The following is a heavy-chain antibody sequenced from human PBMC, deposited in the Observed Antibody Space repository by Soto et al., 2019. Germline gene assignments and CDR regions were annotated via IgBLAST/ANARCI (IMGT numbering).Heavy chain of an antibody. J-gene: IGHJ4*02. Sequence: SETLSLTCTVSGGSISSSSYYWGWIRQPPGKGLEWIGSIYYSGSTYYNPSLKSRVTISVDTSKNQFSLKLSSVTAADTAVYYCASYDFWSGYPFDYWGQGTLVTVSS. CDR3: ASYDFWSGYPFDY. CDR2: IYYSGST. CDR1: GGSISSSSYY. D-gene: IGHD3-3*01. V-gene: IGHV4-39*01.